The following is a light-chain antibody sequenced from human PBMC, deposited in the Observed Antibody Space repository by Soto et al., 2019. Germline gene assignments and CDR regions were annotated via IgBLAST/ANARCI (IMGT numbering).Light chain of an antibody. Sequence: QPVLTQSSSASASLGSSVKLTCTLSSGHSSYIIAWHQQQPGKAPRYLMKLEGRGSYNKGSGVPDRFSGSSSGADRYLTISNLQFEDEADYFCETWGSNYRVFGGGTKLPVL. CDR1: SGHSSYI. CDR2: LEGRGSY. CDR3: ETWGSNYRV. J-gene: IGLJ2*01. V-gene: IGLV4-60*02.